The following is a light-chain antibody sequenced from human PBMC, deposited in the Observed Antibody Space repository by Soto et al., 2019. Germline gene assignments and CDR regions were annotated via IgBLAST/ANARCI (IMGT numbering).Light chain of an antibody. V-gene: IGKV3-20*01. CDR2: ATS. CDR1: QTVNSDY. CDR3: HQFGYSPRT. Sequence: EIVLTQSPGTLSLSPGETATLSCRASQTVNSDYLAWFQQRPGRAPRLLIFATSRRATDIPDRFSGSGSGTDFTLAIRRLEPEDFAVYYCHQFGYSPRTFGQGTKVE. J-gene: IGKJ1*01.